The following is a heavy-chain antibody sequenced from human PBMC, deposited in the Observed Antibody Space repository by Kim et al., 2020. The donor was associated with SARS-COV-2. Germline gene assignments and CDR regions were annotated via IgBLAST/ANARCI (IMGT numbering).Heavy chain of an antibody. Sequence: GGSLRLSCEASGFIFSSYWMHWVRQAPGKGLVWVSSIGSDAATIYADFVKGRFTISRDNAKNTRYLQMNSLSAEDTAVYYCAGRGGSSAFTWGQGTLVT. CDR1: GFIFSSYW. CDR3: AGRGGSSAFT. V-gene: IGHV3-74*01. D-gene: IGHD2-15*01. CDR2: IGSDAAT. J-gene: IGHJ5*02.